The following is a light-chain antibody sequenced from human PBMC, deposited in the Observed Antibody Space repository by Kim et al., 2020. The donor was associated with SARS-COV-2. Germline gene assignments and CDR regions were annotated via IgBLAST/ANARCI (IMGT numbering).Light chain of an antibody. CDR3: QHYRSSSPWT. V-gene: IGKV1-5*01. CDR2: DVS. CDR1: QRVGNW. Sequence: SVGDRVTITCRASQRVGNWLAWYQQKPGRAPKLLIYDVSNLDSGVPSRFNGSGSGTEFTLAISSLQPDDFATYYCQHYRSSSPWTFGQGTKVEIK. J-gene: IGKJ1*01.